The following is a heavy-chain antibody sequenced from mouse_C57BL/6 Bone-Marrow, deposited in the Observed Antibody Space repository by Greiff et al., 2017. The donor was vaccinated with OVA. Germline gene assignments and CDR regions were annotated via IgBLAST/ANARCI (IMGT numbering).Heavy chain of an antibody. CDR3: ARGREAWFAY. Sequence: EVKLLESGGGLVKPGGSLKLSCAASGFTFSSYAMSWVRQTPEKRLEWVATISDGGSYTYYPDNVKGRFTISRDNAKNNLYLQMSHLKSEDTAMYYCARGREAWFAYWGQGTLVTVSA. V-gene: IGHV5-4*03. CDR1: GFTFSSYA. CDR2: ISDGGSYT. J-gene: IGHJ3*01. D-gene: IGHD3-1*01.